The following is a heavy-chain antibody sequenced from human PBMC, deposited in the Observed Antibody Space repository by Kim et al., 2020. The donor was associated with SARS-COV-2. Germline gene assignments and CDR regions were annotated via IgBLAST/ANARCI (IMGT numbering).Heavy chain of an antibody. J-gene: IGHJ5*02. Sequence: GGSLRLSCAASGFTFSSYGMHWVRQAPGKGLEWVAVISYDGSNKYYADSVKGRFTISRDNSRNTLYLQMNSLRAEDTAVYYCAKGNSTPDWFDPWRQGTL. CDR2: ISYDGSNK. CDR1: GFTFSSYG. CDR3: AKGNSTPDWFDP. D-gene: IGHD4-4*01. V-gene: IGHV3-30*18.